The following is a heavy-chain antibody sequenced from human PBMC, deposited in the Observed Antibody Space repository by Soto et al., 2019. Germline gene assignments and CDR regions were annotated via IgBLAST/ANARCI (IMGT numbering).Heavy chain of an antibody. CDR1: AFTFSDFA. J-gene: IGHJ6*02. V-gene: IGHV3-30-3*01. CDR2: MSSDGTTI. Sequence: QVQLLESGGGVVQPGRSLRHSCAASAFTFSDFAMHWVRQAPGKGLEWMAVMSSDGTTIYYAGSVKGRFTISRDNFKSTLYLQMNSLRPDDTAVYYCARAGFHFGLDVWGLGTTVTVS. D-gene: IGHD3-9*01. CDR3: ARAGFHFGLDV.